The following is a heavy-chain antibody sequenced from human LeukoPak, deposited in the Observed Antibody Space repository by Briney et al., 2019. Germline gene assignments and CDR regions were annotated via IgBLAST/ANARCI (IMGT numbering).Heavy chain of an antibody. V-gene: IGHV1-2*02. CDR2: INPNTGGT. Sequence: GAAVKVSCKASGYTFIDYYMHWVRQAPGQGLEWMGWINPNTGGTHYAQKFRGRVTMTRDTSISTAYMELSRLTSDDTAVYYCARGAVGYNSGWFDPWGQGTLVTVSS. CDR3: ARGAVGYNSGWFDP. J-gene: IGHJ5*02. CDR1: GYTFIDYY. D-gene: IGHD5-24*01.